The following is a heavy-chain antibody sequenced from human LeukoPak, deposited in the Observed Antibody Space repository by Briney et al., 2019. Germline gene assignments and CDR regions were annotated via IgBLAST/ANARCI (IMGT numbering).Heavy chain of an antibody. J-gene: IGHJ3*02. D-gene: IGHD3-22*01. CDR1: GYTFSSYG. CDR3: ARDFFSYDGTENNYEDTSDI. V-gene: IGHV1-18*01. Sequence: GASVKVSCKPSGYTFSSYGLGWVRQAPGQGLEWMGWISGFRGNTNYAQKFRGRVTMTTDTSTTTAYMELRSLNSDDTAVYYCARDFFSYDGTENNYEDTSDIWGQGTMVTVSS. CDR2: ISGFRGNT.